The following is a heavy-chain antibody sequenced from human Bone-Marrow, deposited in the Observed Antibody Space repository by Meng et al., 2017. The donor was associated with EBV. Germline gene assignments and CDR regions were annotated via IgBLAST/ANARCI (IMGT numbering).Heavy chain of an antibody. CDR3: ARDLANDYGDYYFDY. CDR1: GGSISNSNW. J-gene: IGHJ4*02. D-gene: IGHD4-17*01. V-gene: IGHV4-4*02. CDR2: IYHSGST. Sequence: QVRVEGSGPGRVKPSGTLSLTCAVSGGSISNSNWWSWVRQPPGKGLEWIGEIYHSGSTNYNPSLKSRVTISVDKSKNQFSLKLSSVTAADTAVYYCARDLANDYGDYYFDYWGQGSLVTVSS.